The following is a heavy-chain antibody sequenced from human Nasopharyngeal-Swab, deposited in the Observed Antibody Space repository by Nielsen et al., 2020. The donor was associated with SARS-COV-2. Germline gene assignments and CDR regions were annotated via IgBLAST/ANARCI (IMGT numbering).Heavy chain of an antibody. CDR1: GFTFSDYW. J-gene: IGHJ4*02. V-gene: IGHV3-7*03. Sequence: GESLKISCGGSGFTFSDYWMSWVRQSPEKGLEWVANIKQDGTLKSYVDSVKGRFIISRDNAKNSLDLQMNSLRVEDTAVYYCAIPTRSTPFGYWDQGTLVTVSS. CDR3: AIPTRSTPFGY. D-gene: IGHD2-15*01. CDR2: IKQDGTLK.